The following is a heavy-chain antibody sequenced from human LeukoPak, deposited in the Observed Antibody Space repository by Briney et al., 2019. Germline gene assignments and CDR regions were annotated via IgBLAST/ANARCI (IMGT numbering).Heavy chain of an antibody. CDR3: ARDRRLYNWNDVKSGKYKGYYYMDV. CDR1: GFTFSSYE. V-gene: IGHV3-48*03. CDR2: ISSSGSTI. Sequence: PGGSLRLSCAASGFTFSSYEMNWVRQAPGKGLEWVSYISSSGSTIYYADPVKGRFTISRDNAKNSLYLQMNSLRAEDTAVYYCARDRRLYNWNDVKSGKYKGYYYMDVWGKGTTVTISS. D-gene: IGHD1-1*01. J-gene: IGHJ6*03.